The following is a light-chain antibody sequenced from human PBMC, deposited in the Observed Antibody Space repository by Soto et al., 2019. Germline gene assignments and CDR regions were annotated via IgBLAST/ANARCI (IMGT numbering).Light chain of an antibody. CDR1: SSDVGSHNC. V-gene: IGLV2-14*03. J-gene: IGLJ1*01. CDR2: DVN. CDR3: SSCTSSNTFV. Sequence: QSAPTQPASVSGSPGQSITVSCTGTSSDVGSHNCASWYQQHPGKAPKLIIYDVNKRPSGVSYRCSCSKSGNTASLTISGLQAEDEAAYHCSSCTSSNTFVFGTGTKVTVL.